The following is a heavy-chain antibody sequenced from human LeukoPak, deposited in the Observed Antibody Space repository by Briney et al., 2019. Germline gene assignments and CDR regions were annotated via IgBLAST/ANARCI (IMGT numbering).Heavy chain of an antibody. J-gene: IGHJ3*02. CDR2: IYHSGST. V-gene: IGHV4-4*02. CDR3: ARDMVRGIDAFDI. Sequence: SSETLSLTCAVSGGSISSSNWWSWVRQPPGKGLEWIGEIYHSGSTNYNPSLKSRVTISVDKSKNQFSLKLSSVTAADTAVYYCARDMVRGIDAFDIWGQGTMVTVSS. CDR1: GGSISSSNW. D-gene: IGHD3-10*01.